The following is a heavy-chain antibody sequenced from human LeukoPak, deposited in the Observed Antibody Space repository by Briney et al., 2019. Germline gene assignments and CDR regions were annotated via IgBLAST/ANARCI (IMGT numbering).Heavy chain of an antibody. D-gene: IGHD3-3*01. CDR3: AKTALSDASGHYYYMDV. CDR1: GFTFSNYG. V-gene: IGHV3-30*02. J-gene: IGHJ6*03. Sequence: GGCLRLSCAAPGFTFSNYGMHWVRQAPGKGLEWVAFIRFDGTNKLYADSVKGRFTISRDNSQNTVSLQVNNLRTEDTALYYFAKTALSDASGHYYYMDVWGKGTTVTASS. CDR2: IRFDGTNK.